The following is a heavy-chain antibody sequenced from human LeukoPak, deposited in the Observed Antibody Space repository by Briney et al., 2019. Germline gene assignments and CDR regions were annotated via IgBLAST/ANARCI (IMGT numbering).Heavy chain of an antibody. V-gene: IGHV3-9*01. D-gene: IGHD4-11*01. CDR2: ISWNSGSI. CDR3: AKDYSNFYYYYMDV. J-gene: IGHJ6*03. Sequence: GRSLRLSCAASGFTFDDYAMHWVRQAPGKGLEWVPGISWNSGSIGYADSVKGRFTISRDNAKNSLYLQMNSLRAEDTALYYCAKDYSNFYYYYMDVWGKGTTVTVSS. CDR1: GFTFDDYA.